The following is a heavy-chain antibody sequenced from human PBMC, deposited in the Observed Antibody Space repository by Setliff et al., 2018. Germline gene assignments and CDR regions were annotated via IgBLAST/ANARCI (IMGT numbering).Heavy chain of an antibody. V-gene: IGHV4-39*01. CDR1: GGSISTNTYF. Sequence: SETLSLTCTVSGGSISTNTYFWGWIRQSPGKGLEWIGNTYYSGDAYYNPSLKNRVTISVDTSRNQFSLKLSSVTAADTAVYYCARHVGSRSRGYNYYYYYMDVWGKGTTVTAP. D-gene: IGHD3-10*01. J-gene: IGHJ6*03. CDR2: TYYSGDA. CDR3: ARHVGSRSRGYNYYYYYMDV.